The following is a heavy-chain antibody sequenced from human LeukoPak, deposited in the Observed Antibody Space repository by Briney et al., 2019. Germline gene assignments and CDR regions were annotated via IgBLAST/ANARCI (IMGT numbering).Heavy chain of an antibody. J-gene: IGHJ4*02. D-gene: IGHD4-17*01. V-gene: IGHV3-23*01. CDR1: GFTFTNDY. CDR2: ISGGGETT. CDR3: ARDYADYVGYFFFDY. Sequence: GGSLRLSCVVSGFTFTNDYMSWVRQAPGKGLEWVSSISGGGETTYYADSAKGRFTISRDNSQNTLYLQMNSLRAEDTTVYYCARDYADYVGYFFFDYWGQGTLVTVSS.